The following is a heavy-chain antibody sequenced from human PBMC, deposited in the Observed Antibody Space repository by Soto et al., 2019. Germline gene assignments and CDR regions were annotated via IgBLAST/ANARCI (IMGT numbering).Heavy chain of an antibody. V-gene: IGHV1-18*01. CDR3: ARDGGGRRTNYYYYGMYV. J-gene: IGHJ6*02. CDR2: ISAYNGNT. CDR1: GYTFTSYG. D-gene: IGHD3-16*01. Sequence: QVQLVQSGAEVKKPGASVKVSCQASGYTFTSYGISGVRQAPGQGLEWMGWISAYNGNTNDAQKLQGRVTMTTDTSTSTAYMELRGLRSADTAVYYCARDGGGRRTNYYYYGMYVWGQGSTVTVSS.